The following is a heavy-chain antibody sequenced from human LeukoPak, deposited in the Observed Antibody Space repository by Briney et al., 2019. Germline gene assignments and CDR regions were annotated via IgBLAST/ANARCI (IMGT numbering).Heavy chain of an antibody. CDR2: ISSSGSAT. J-gene: IGHJ4*02. D-gene: IGHD5-18*01. V-gene: IGHV3-11*04. CDR3: ARESRYSHDY. CDR1: GFTLSDYY. Sequence: GGSLRLSCAASGFTLSDYYMSWIRQAPGKGLEWVSYISSSGSATYYADSVKGRFTISRDNPKNSLYLQMNSLRADDTAVYCCARESRYSHDYWGQGTLVTVSS.